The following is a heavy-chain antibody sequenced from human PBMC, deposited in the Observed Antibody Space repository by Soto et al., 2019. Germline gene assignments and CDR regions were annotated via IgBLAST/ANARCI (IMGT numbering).Heavy chain of an antibody. Sequence: QVQLVESGGGVVQPGRSLRLSCAASGFTFSSYAMHWVRQAPGKGLEWVAVISYDGSNKYYADSVKGRFTISRDNSKNTLYLQMNSLRAEDTAVYYCARAGDGYNYYFDYWGQGTLVTVSS. J-gene: IGHJ4*02. V-gene: IGHV3-30-3*01. D-gene: IGHD5-12*01. CDR2: ISYDGSNK. CDR1: GFTFSSYA. CDR3: ARAGDGYNYYFDY.